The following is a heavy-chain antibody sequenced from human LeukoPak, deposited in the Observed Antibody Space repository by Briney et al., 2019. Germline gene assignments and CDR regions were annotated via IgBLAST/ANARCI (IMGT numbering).Heavy chain of an antibody. CDR1: GFTFSSHG. V-gene: IGHV3-30*03. CDR2: ISRDGTDK. J-gene: IGHJ3*02. Sequence: GGTLRLSCAASGFTFSSHGMTWVRQAPGEGLEWVAVISRDGTDKYYADSVKGRLTISRDNSQSTLYLHMSSLSTEDTALYYCARAIRAPGTPENAFDIWGQGTKVIVSS. CDR3: ARAIRAPGTPENAFDI. D-gene: IGHD6-13*01.